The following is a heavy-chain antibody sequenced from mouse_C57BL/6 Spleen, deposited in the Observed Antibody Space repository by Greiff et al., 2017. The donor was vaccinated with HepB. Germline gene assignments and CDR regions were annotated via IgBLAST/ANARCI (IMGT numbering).Heavy chain of an antibody. D-gene: IGHD2-5*01. CDR3: ARQGDYSNYAWFAY. V-gene: IGHV5-6*01. Sequence: EVQWVESGGDLVKPGGSLKLSCAASGFTFSSYGMSWVRQTPDKRLEWVATISSGGSYTYYPDSVKGRFTISRDNAKNTLYLQMSSLKSEDTAMYYCARQGDYSNYAWFAYWGQGTLVTVSA. CDR2: ISSGGSYT. J-gene: IGHJ3*01. CDR1: GFTFSSYG.